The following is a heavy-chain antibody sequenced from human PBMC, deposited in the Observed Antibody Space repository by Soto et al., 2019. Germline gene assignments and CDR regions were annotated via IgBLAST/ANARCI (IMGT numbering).Heavy chain of an antibody. J-gene: IGHJ6*02. V-gene: IGHV4-39*01. CDR3: ARITGGGWLNYGMDV. Sequence: SATLSLTCTFSGCSISSSSYYWGLIRQPPGKGLEWIGSIYYSGSTYYNPSLKSRVTISVDTSKNQFSLKLSSVTAADTAVYYCARITGGGWLNYGMDVWGQGTTVT. D-gene: IGHD6-19*01. CDR2: IYYSGST. CDR1: GCSISSSSYY.